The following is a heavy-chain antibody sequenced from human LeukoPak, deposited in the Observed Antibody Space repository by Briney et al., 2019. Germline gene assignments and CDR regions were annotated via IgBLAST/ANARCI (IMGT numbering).Heavy chain of an antibody. CDR3: ATSSEGGYSYGSDVDY. J-gene: IGHJ4*02. CDR2: INPSGGST. CDR1: GYTFTSYY. D-gene: IGHD5-18*01. V-gene: IGHV1-46*01. Sequence: ASVKVSCKASGYTFTSYYMHWVRQAPGQGLEWMGIINPSGGSTSYAQKFQGRVTMTRDTSTSTVYMELSSLRSEDTAVYYCATSSEGGYSYGSDVDYWGQGTLVTVSS.